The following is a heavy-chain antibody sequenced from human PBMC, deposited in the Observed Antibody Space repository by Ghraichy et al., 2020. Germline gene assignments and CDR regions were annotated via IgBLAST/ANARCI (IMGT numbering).Heavy chain of an antibody. Sequence: SETLSLTCSVSNGSISSSGYYWGWIRQPPGKGLEWIGSINYSGDTYYNPSLKSRVTISVDASKNQVYLKLNSVTAADTSVYYCARHRDTCTSTSCYYSYHGLDVWGQGTTVTVSS. D-gene: IGHD2-2*01. J-gene: IGHJ6*02. V-gene: IGHV4-39*01. CDR1: NGSISSSGYY. CDR2: INYSGDT. CDR3: ARHRDTCTSTSCYYSYHGLDV.